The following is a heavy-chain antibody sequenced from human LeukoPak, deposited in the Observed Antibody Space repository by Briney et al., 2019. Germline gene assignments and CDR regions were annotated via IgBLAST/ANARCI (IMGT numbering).Heavy chain of an antibody. CDR3: ARGPLGGLPFGTPHYY. D-gene: IGHD3-16*01. J-gene: IGHJ4*02. Sequence: PGRSLRLSCAASGFTFSSYAVHWVRQAPGKGLEWVAVISYDGSNKYYADSVKGRFTISRDNSKNTLYLQMNSLRAEDTAVYYCARGPLGGLPFGTPHYYWGQGTLVTVSS. V-gene: IGHV3-30*04. CDR2: ISYDGSNK. CDR1: GFTFSSYA.